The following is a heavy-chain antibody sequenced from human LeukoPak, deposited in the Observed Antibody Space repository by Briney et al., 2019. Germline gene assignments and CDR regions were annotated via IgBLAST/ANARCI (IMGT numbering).Heavy chain of an antibody. V-gene: IGHV3-74*01. CDR1: GFTVTNYW. CDR3: AGGLSDYYYTVGY. Sequence: GGSLRLSCTTSGFTVTNYWMHWVRQAPGKGLVWVSRINSDGSNTNYAGSVKGRFTISRDNARNTLYLQMNSLSAEDTAVYYCAGGLSDYYYTVGYWGQGTLVTVSS. CDR2: INSDGSNT. J-gene: IGHJ4*02. D-gene: IGHD3-22*01.